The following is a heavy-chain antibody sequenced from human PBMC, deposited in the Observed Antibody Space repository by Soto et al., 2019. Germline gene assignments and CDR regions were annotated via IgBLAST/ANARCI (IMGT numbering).Heavy chain of an antibody. CDR3: ARVKVHFGVVRFDP. J-gene: IGHJ5*02. CDR2: IYYRGST. CDR1: GGSISTYY. D-gene: IGHD3-3*01. V-gene: IGHV4-59*01. Sequence: PSGTLSLNRPVSGGSISTYYWSRILLPAGKGLEWSGYIYYRGSTNYTPSLKSRGTISVDTSKNHFCLKLSSVTAADTAVYYCARVKVHFGVVRFDPWGKETLVTVS.